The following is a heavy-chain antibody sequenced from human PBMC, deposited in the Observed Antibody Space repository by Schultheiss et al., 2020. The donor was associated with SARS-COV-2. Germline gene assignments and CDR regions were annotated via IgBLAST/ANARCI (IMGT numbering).Heavy chain of an antibody. V-gene: IGHV3-30*04. CDR2: ISYDGSNK. CDR1: GFTFSSYA. J-gene: IGHJ2*01. CDR3: AKDSLWGYSYGHEWYFDL. Sequence: GGSLRLSCAASGFTFSSYAMHWVRQAPGKGLEWVAVISYDGSNKYYADSVKGRFTISRDNSKNTLYLQMNSLRAEDTAVYYCAKDSLWGYSYGHEWYFDLWGRGTLVTVSS. D-gene: IGHD5-18*01.